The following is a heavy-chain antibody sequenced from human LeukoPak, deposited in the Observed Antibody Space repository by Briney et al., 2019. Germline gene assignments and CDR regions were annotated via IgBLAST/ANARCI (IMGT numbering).Heavy chain of an antibody. CDR2: IFYSGNT. CDR3: ARRETSGWAYYFDS. CDR1: GGSVSSGSYY. V-gene: IGHV4-61*01. Sequence: SETLSLTCTVSGGSVSSGSYYWSWIRQPPGKGLEWLGYIFYSGNTNYNPSLKSRVTISIDTSKNQFSLDLTSVTAADTAVYYCARRETSGWAYYFDSWGQGTLVTVSS. D-gene: IGHD6-19*01. J-gene: IGHJ4*02.